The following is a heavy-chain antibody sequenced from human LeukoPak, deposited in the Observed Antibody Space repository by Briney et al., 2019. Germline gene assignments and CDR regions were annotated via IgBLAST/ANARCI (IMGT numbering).Heavy chain of an antibody. CDR3: ARDRQYYDSSGYPSFFDY. J-gene: IGHJ4*02. CDR1: GFTFSRYG. V-gene: IGHV3-33*01. Sequence: GGSLRLSCAASGFTFSRYGMHWVRQAPGKGLEWVAVIWYDGSNKYYADSVKGRFTISRDNAKNSLYLQMNSLRAEDTAVYYCARDRQYYDSSGYPSFFDYWGQGTLVTVSS. D-gene: IGHD3-22*01. CDR2: IWYDGSNK.